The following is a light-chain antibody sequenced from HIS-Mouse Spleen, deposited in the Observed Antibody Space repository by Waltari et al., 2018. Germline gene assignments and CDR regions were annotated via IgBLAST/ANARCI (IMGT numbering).Light chain of an antibody. Sequence: DIQMTQSPSTLSASVGDRVTITCRASQRISSWLAWYQQQPGKAPKLLFYKEYSLESGVPSRFSVSGSGTEFTLTISSLQPDDFATYYCQQYNSYSLTFGGGTK. CDR3: QQYNSYSLT. V-gene: IGKV1-5*03. CDR2: KEY. J-gene: IGKJ4*01. CDR1: QRISSW.